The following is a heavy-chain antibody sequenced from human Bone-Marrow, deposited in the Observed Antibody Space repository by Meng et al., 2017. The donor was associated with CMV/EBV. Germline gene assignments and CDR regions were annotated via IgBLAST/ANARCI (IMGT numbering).Heavy chain of an antibody. Sequence: GESLKISCAASGFTFSSYGMHWVRQAPGKGLEWVAFILYDGSNKYYADSVKGRFTISRDNAKNSLYLQMNSLRAEDTAVYYCARGGWDYDFWSGYHGGMDVWGQGPTVTGSS. D-gene: IGHD3-3*01. CDR3: ARGGWDYDFWSGYHGGMDV. V-gene: IGHV3-30*02. J-gene: IGHJ6*01. CDR2: ILYDGSNK. CDR1: GFTFSSYG.